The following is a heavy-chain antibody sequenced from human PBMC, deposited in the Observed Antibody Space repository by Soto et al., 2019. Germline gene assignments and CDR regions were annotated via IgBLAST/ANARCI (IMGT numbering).Heavy chain of an antibody. D-gene: IGHD2-2*01. V-gene: IGHV1-3*01. CDR3: ERDIETCNNTGCYLHGMDV. J-gene: IGHJ6*02. CDR2: INGGNGNT. CDR1: GYTFSTYP. Sequence: ASVKVSCKASGYTFSTYPMHWVRQAPGQRLEWMGWINGGNGNTKYSQKFQGRVTITRDTSASTAYMELSSLRSEDTAVYYCERDIETCNNTGCYLHGMDVWGQGTTVTVSS.